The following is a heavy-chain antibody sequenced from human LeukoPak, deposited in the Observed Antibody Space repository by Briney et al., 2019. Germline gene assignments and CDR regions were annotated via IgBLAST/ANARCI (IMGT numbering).Heavy chain of an antibody. D-gene: IGHD3-22*01. J-gene: IGHJ4*02. Sequence: GASVKVSCEASGYTFTGYYMHWVRQAPGQGLEWMGWINPNSGGTNYAQKFQGRVTMTRDTSISTAYMELSRLRSDDTAVYYCASSDAPHYYDSSGYSRLPIYWGQGTLVTVSS. V-gene: IGHV1-2*02. CDR2: INPNSGGT. CDR3: ASSDAPHYYDSSGYSRLPIY. CDR1: GYTFTGYY.